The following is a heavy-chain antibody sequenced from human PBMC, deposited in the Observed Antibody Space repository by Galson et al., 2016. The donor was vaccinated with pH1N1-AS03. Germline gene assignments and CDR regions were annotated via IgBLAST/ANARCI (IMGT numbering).Heavy chain of an antibody. D-gene: IGHD2/OR15-2a*01. J-gene: IGHJ4*02. CDR3: ARDALLSLPGGLDY. V-gene: IGHV3-11*01. CDR2: ISSGGEAI. Sequence: SLRLSCAASGFSLTDYYINWIRQAPGKGLEWVAHISSGGEAIFYADSVKGRFTTSRDNAKNTLYLQVNSVRAEDTAVYYCARDALLSLPGGLDYWGQGTPVAVSS. CDR1: GFSLTDYY.